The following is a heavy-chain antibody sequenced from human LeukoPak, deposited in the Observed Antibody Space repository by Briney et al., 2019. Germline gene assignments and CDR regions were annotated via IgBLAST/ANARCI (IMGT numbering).Heavy chain of an antibody. V-gene: IGHV3-7*01. CDR1: RFIFSNSW. Sequence: GGSLRLSCAASRFIFSNSWMSWVRQAPGKGLEWVANIKEDGSGTRYVASVKGRFTISRDNAKSSLYLQMNSLRAEDTAVYYCARGRWVFDSWGQGTLVTVSS. CDR2: IKEDGSGT. D-gene: IGHD6-13*01. J-gene: IGHJ4*02. CDR3: ARGRWVFDS.